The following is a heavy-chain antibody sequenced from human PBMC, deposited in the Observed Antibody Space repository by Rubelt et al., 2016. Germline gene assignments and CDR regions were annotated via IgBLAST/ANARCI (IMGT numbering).Heavy chain of an antibody. CDR1: GDSISSSSYF. CDR3: SP. V-gene: IGHV4-39*01. Sequence: GPGVLTPSETLSLTCSVSGDSISSSSYFWGWIRQSPGKGLEWIAIISYTGSTCYNPSLKSRVTISVDTSKSQFALKVTPSPRPRPRAHRSSPWR. J-gene: IGHJ5*02. CDR2: ISYTGST.